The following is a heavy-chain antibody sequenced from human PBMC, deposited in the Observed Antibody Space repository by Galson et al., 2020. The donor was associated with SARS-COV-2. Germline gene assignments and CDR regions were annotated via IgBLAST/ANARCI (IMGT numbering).Heavy chain of an antibody. D-gene: IGHD3-10*01. V-gene: IGHV4-31*03. CDR1: GVSISSGDYY. Sequence: SETLSLTCTVSGVSISSGDYYWNWIRQHPGKGLEWIGHMGDNGSTSYNPSLKSRVTISGDTSKNQFSLKLNSVTTADTAVYYCATSGSGSYGASQHYCAMDVWGQGTTVSVSS. J-gene: IGHJ6*02. CDR2: MGDNGST. CDR3: ATSGSGSYGASQHYCAMDV.